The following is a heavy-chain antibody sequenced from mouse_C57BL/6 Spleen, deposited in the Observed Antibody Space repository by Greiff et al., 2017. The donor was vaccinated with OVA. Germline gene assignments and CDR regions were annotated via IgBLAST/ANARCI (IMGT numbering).Heavy chain of an antibody. CDR1: GYSFTGYY. CDR3: ARRYGSSYEDY. V-gene: IGHV1-42*01. CDR2: INPSTGGT. D-gene: IGHD1-1*01. Sequence: VQLQQSGPELVKPGASVKISCKASGYSFTGYYMNWVKQSPEKSLEWIGEINPSTGGTTYNQKFKAKATLTVDKSSSTAYMQLKSLTSEDSAVYYCARRYGSSYEDYWGQGTTLTVSS. J-gene: IGHJ2*01.